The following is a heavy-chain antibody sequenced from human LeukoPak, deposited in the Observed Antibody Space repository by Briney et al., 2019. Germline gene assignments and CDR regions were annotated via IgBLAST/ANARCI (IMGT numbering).Heavy chain of an antibody. CDR3: ARSPQYGSGSYYKDYYYYMDV. CDR1: GSIFTSYW. J-gene: IGHJ6*03. D-gene: IGHD3-10*01. Sequence: GASLQISCEGSGSIFTSYWIGWGRQLAGKGLEWVGIIYPGDSDTRYSPSFQGQVTISADKSISTAYLQWSSLKASDTAMYYCARSPQYGSGSYYKDYYYYMDVWGKGTTVTVSS. CDR2: IYPGDSDT. V-gene: IGHV5-51*01.